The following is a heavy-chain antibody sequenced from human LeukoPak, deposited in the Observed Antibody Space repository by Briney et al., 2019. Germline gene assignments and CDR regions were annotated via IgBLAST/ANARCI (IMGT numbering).Heavy chain of an antibody. CDR3: ARVHYYGSGSYYSKSYYYGMDV. J-gene: IGHJ6*02. CDR2: ISSSGSTI. Sequence: GGSLRLSCAASGFTFSSYSMNWVRQAPGKGLEWVSYISSSGSTIYYADSVKGRFTISRDNAKNSLYLQMNSLRAEDTAVYYCARVHYYGSGSYYSKSYYYGMDVWGQGTTVTVSS. V-gene: IGHV3-48*04. D-gene: IGHD3-10*01. CDR1: GFTFSSYS.